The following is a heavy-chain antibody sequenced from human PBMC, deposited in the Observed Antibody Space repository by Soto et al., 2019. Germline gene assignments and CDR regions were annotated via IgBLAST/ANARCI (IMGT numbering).Heavy chain of an antibody. CDR3: ARDHYYERGGDDAFEI. J-gene: IGHJ3*02. Sequence: QVQLVQSGAEVKKPGSSVKVSCKASGGTFSSYAISWVRQAPGQGLEWMGGIIPIFGTANYAQKFQGSVTITADESTSTADMELSSLRSEDTAVYYCARDHYYERGGDDAFEIWGQGTMVTVSS. CDR2: IIPIFGTA. V-gene: IGHV1-69*01. D-gene: IGHD3-22*01. CDR1: GGTFSSYA.